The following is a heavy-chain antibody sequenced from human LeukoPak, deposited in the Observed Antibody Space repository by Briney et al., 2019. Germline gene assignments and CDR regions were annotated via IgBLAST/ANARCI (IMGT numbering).Heavy chain of an antibody. CDR3: GRGYWAGYHHLDF. CDR2: IYHSGST. CDR1: GGSISSSYW. J-gene: IGHJ4*02. D-gene: IGHD3/OR15-3a*01. V-gene: IGHV4-4*02. Sequence: SETLSLTCAVSGGSISSSYWWTWVRQPPGKGLEWIGEIYHSGSTNYNPSLKSRLSMSLDKSRNQFSLKLTSVTAADTAVYYCGRGYWAGYHHLDFWGQGTLVTVSS.